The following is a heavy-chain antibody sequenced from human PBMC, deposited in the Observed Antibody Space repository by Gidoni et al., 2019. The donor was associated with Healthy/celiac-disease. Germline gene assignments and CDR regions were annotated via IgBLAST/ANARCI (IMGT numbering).Heavy chain of an antibody. Sequence: KGLEWVAVIWYDGSNKYYADSVKGRFTISRDNSKNTLYLQMNSLRAEDTAVYYCARDLTEVLVVYAIPWGNYYYYGMDVWGQGTTVTVSS. CDR3: ARDLTEVLVVYAIPWGNYYYYGMDV. J-gene: IGHJ6*02. V-gene: IGHV3-33*01. CDR2: IWYDGSNK. D-gene: IGHD2-8*02.